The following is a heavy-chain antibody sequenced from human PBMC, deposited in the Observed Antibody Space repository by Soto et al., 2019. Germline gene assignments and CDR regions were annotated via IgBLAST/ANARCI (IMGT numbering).Heavy chain of an antibody. Sequence: GASVNVSCKSSGYNFNTFYIYWGRQATGHGLEWMGWMNPNSGNTGYAQELRGRVTMTRNTSNTTAYMELTSLTSDDTGVYYCAGGNFRYWGQGTLVTVSS. CDR3: AGGNFRY. CDR2: MNPNSGNT. J-gene: IGHJ4*02. CDR1: GYNFNTFY. V-gene: IGHV1-8*02.